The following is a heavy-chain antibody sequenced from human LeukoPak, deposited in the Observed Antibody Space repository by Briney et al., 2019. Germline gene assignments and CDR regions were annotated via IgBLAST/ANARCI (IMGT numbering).Heavy chain of an antibody. CDR1: GFTFSSYA. CDR3: AKAASPTTRYFDY. D-gene: IGHD1-26*01. J-gene: IGHJ4*02. Sequence: GRSLRLSCAASGFTFSSYAMHWVRQAPGKGLEWVAVISYDGSNKYYADSVKGRFTISRDNSKNTLYLQMNSLRAEDTAVYYCAKAASPTTRYFDYWGQGTLVTVSS. CDR2: ISYDGSNK. V-gene: IGHV3-30-3*01.